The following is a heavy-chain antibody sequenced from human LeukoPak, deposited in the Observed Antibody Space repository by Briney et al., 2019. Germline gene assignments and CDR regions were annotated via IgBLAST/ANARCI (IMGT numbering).Heavy chain of an antibody. CDR1: GYTFTSYG. Sequence: ASVKVSCKASGYTFTSYGISWVRQAPGQGLEWMGWISGYSGNTNYAQKFQGRVTMTTDTSTSTAYIELRSLRSDDTAVYYCARSLVVIALDAFDIWGQGTMVTVSS. V-gene: IGHV1-18*01. J-gene: IGHJ3*02. CDR2: ISGYSGNT. D-gene: IGHD3-22*01. CDR3: ARSLVVIALDAFDI.